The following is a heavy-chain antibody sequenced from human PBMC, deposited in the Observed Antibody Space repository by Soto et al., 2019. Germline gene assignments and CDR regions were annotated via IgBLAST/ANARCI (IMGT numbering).Heavy chain of an antibody. CDR3: ARHHPPSYDSSGYTGGFDY. CDR2: IYYSGST. Sequence: SETLSLTCSVSGGSNSSYYWSWLRQPPGKGLEWIGYIYYSGSTNYNPSLKSRVTISVDTSKNQFSLKLSSVTAADTAVYYCARHHPPSYDSSGYTGGFDYWGQGTLVTVSS. V-gene: IGHV4-59*01. D-gene: IGHD3-22*01. CDR1: GGSNSSYY. J-gene: IGHJ4*02.